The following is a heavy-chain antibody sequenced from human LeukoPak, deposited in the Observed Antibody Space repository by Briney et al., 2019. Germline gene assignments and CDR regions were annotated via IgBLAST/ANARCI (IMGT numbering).Heavy chain of an antibody. J-gene: IGHJ4*02. CDR1: GYTFTSYG. Sequence: GASVKVSCKASGYTFTSYGISWVRQAPGQGLEWMGWISAYNGNTNYAQKLQGRVTMTTDTSTSTAYMELRSLRSDDTAVYYCARDSTQRWLRFLPIFDYWGQGTLVTVSS. D-gene: IGHD5-24*01. V-gene: IGHV1-18*01. CDR2: ISAYNGNT. CDR3: ARDSTQRWLRFLPIFDY.